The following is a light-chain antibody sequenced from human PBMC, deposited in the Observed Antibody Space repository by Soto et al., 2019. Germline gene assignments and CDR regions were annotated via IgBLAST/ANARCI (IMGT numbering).Light chain of an antibody. CDR1: SSDVGGYNY. V-gene: IGLV2-8*01. Sequence: QSALTQPPSAAGSPGQSFTISCTGTSSDVGGYNYVSWYQQHPGKAPKLMIYEVSKRPSGVPDRFSGSKSGNTASLTVSGLQAEDEADYYCNAYAGDTSLGVLGGGTKLTVL. CDR3: NAYAGDTSLGV. J-gene: IGLJ3*02. CDR2: EVS.